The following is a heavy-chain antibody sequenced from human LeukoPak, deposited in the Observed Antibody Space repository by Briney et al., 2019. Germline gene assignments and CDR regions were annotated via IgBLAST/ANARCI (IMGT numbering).Heavy chain of an antibody. CDR1: GFNVNNNY. V-gene: IGHV3-53*01. J-gene: IGHJ4*02. Sequence: PGGSLRLSCAASGFNVNNNYMRWVRQAPGKGLEWVSMIYGGGAKYYADSVKGRFSISRDNSNNTLYLQMNRLRAEDTAVYYCARELGYTHGFGYWGQGTLVTVSS. CDR2: IYGGGAK. CDR3: ARELGYTHGFGY. D-gene: IGHD5-18*01.